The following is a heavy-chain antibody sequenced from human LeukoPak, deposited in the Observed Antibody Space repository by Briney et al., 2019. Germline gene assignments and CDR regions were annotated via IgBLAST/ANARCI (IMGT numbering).Heavy chain of an antibody. D-gene: IGHD3-22*01. CDR2: FDPEDGET. CDR1: GYTLTELS. CDR3: ATRRDSSGYYRFVFFDI. J-gene: IGHJ3*02. Sequence: GASVKVSCKVSGYTLTELSMHWVRQAPGKGLEWMGGFDPEDGETIYAQKFQGRVTMTEDTSTDTAYMELSSLRSEDTAVYYCATRRDSSGYYRFVFFDIWGQGTMATVSS. V-gene: IGHV1-24*01.